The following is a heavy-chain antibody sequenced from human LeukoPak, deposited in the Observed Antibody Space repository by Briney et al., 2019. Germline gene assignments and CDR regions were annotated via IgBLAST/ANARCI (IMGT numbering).Heavy chain of an antibody. CDR2: IYHSGST. J-gene: IGHJ3*02. CDR1: GGSISSGGYY. D-gene: IGHD5-18*01. V-gene: IGHV4-30-2*01. CDR3: ASSGIQLWLVPPYDAFDI. Sequence: SETLSLTCTVSGGSISSGGYYWSWIRQPPGKGLEWIGYIYHSGSTYYNPSLKSRVTISVDRSKNQFSLKLSSVTAADTAVYYCASSGIQLWLVPPYDAFDIWGQGTMVTVSS.